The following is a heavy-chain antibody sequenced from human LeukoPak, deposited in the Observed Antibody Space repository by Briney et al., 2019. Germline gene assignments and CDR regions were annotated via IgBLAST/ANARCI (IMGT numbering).Heavy chain of an antibody. Sequence: PSETLSLTCTVSGGSISSGGYYWSWIRQHPGKGLEWIGYIYYSGSTYYNPSLKSRVTISVDTSKNQFSLKLSSVTAADTAVYYCARDSGAIPYYFDYWGRGTLVTVSS. CDR3: ARDSGAIPYYFDY. CDR1: GGSISSGGYY. V-gene: IGHV4-31*03. CDR2: IYYSGST. J-gene: IGHJ4*02. D-gene: IGHD2-21*01.